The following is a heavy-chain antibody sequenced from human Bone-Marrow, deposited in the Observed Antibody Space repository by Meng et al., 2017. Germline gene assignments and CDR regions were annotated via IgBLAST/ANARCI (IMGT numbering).Heavy chain of an antibody. CDR2: IRSKAYGGTT. CDR3: TRDPLPYGGGDCYYS. CDR1: GFTFGDYA. V-gene: IGHV3-49*04. J-gene: IGHJ4*02. D-gene: IGHD2-21*02. Sequence: GESLKISCTASGFTFGDYAMSWVRQAPGKGLEWVGFIRSKAYGGTTEYAASVTGRFTISTDDSKSIAYLQMNSMKTEDTAVYYCTRDPLPYGGGDCYYSWGQGTLVTVSS.